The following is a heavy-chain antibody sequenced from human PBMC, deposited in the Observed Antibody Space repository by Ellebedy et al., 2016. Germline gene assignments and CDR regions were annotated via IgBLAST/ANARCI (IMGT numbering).Heavy chain of an antibody. Sequence: GGSLRLXCAGSGFTLSNYAMTWVRQAPGQGLEWVSSISATDGTYYADSVKGRFTISRDYSKNTLYLQMNNLRAEDTAVYYCAKDRDDDGDYVFDSWGQGALVTVSS. CDR1: GFTLSNYA. V-gene: IGHV3-23*01. J-gene: IGHJ4*02. CDR2: ISATDGT. CDR3: AKDRDDDGDYVFDS. D-gene: IGHD4-17*01.